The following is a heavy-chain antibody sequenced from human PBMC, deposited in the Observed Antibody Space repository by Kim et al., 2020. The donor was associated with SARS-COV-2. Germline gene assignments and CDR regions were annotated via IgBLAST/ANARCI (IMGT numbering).Heavy chain of an antibody. J-gene: IGHJ3*02. Sequence: PGSVKGRFTISRENAKNSLYLQMNSRRAGDTAVYYCARAVTTGADALDIWGQGTMVTVSS. CDR3: ARAVTTGADALDI. D-gene: IGHD4-17*01. V-gene: IGHV3-13*01.